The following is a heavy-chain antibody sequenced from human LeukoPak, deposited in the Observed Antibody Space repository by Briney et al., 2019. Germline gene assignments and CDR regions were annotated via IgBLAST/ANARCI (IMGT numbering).Heavy chain of an antibody. Sequence: ASVKVSCKASGYTFTGYYIHWVRQAPGQGLEWMGWINPNIGDRNYAQKFQGRVTMTRDTSISTAYMELSRLRSDDTALYYCARSRMSDAFDIWGQGTMVTVPS. D-gene: IGHD2-2*01. V-gene: IGHV1-2*02. CDR3: ARSRMSDAFDI. CDR2: INPNIGDR. CDR1: GYTFTGYY. J-gene: IGHJ3*02.